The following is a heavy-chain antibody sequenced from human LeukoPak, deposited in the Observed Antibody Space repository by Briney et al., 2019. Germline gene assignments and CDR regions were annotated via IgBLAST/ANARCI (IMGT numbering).Heavy chain of an antibody. CDR3: ARDLYYYDSSGYPLP. J-gene: IGHJ5*02. CDR1: GYTFTGYY. Sequence: ASVKVSCKASGYTFTGYYMHWVRQAPGQGLEWMGWINPNSGGTNYAQKFQGRVTMTRDTSISTAYTELSRLRSDDTAVYYCARDLYYYDSSGYPLPWGQGTLVTVYS. D-gene: IGHD3-22*01. CDR2: INPNSGGT. V-gene: IGHV1-2*02.